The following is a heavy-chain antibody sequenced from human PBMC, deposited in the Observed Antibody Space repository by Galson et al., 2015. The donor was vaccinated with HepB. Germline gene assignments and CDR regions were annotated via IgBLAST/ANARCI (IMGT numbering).Heavy chain of an antibody. D-gene: IGHD2-15*01. CDR3: TTVLSRSALVFDY. V-gene: IGHV3-15*01. CDR1: GFTFSNAW. J-gene: IGHJ4*02. Sequence: SLRLSCAASGFTFSNAWMSWVRQAPGKGLEWVGRIKSKTDGGTTDYAAPVKGRFTISRDDSKNTLYLQMNSLKTEDTAVYYCTTVLSRSALVFDYWGQGTLVTVSS. CDR2: IKSKTDGGTT.